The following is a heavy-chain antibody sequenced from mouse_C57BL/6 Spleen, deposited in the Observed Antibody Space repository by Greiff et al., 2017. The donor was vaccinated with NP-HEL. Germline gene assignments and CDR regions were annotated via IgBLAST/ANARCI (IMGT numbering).Heavy chain of an antibody. CDR3: ARGGYGSSYDYAMDY. CDR1: GYSITSGYY. CDR2: ISYDGSN. D-gene: IGHD1-1*01. J-gene: IGHJ4*01. Sequence: EVKLMESGPGLVKPSQSLSLTCSVTGYSITSGYYWNWIRQFPGNKLEWMGYISYDGSNNYNPSLKNRISITRDTSKNQFFLKLNSVTTEDTATYYCARGGYGSSYDYAMDYWGQGTSVTVSS. V-gene: IGHV3-6*01.